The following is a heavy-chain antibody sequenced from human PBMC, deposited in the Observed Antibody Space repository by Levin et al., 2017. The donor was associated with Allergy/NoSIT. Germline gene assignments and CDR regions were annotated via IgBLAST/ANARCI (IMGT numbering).Heavy chain of an antibody. D-gene: IGHD3-9*01. CDR1: GFTFSSYA. CDR3: ARDPSTYYDILTGYYSKAPHFDY. CDR2: ISYDGSNK. V-gene: IGHV3-30-3*01. J-gene: IGHJ4*02. Sequence: GESLKISCAASGFTFSSYAMHWVRQAPGKGLEWVAVISYDGSNKYYADSVKGRFTISRDNSKNTLYLQMNSLRAEDTAVYYCARDPSTYYDILTGYYSKAPHFDYWGQGTLVTVSS.